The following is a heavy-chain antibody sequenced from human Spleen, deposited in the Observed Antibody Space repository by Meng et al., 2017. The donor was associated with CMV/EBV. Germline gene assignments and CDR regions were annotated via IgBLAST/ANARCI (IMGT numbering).Heavy chain of an antibody. CDR1: YS. D-gene: IGHD3-3*01. V-gene: IGHV3-21*01. CDR2: ISSSSSYI. Sequence: YSMNWVRQAPGEGLEWVSSISSSSSYIYYADSVKGRFTISRDNAKNSLYLQMNSLRAEDTAVYYCARDWSYYDFWSGYYTGQITWFDPWGQGTLVTVSS. J-gene: IGHJ5*02. CDR3: ARDWSYYDFWSGYYTGQITWFDP.